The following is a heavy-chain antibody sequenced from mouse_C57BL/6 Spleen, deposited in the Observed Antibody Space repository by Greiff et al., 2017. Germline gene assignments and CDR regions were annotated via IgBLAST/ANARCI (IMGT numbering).Heavy chain of an antibody. CDR2: LDPSDSYT. J-gene: IGHJ2*01. CDR1: GYTFTSYW. CDR3: ARGGGRFDY. Sequence: QVQLKESGAELVMPGASVKLSCKASGYTFTSYWMHWVKQRPGQGLEWIGELDPSDSYTNYNQKFKGKSTLTVDKSSSTAYMQLSSLTSEDSAVYYCARGGGRFDYWGQGTTLTVSS. V-gene: IGHV1-69*01.